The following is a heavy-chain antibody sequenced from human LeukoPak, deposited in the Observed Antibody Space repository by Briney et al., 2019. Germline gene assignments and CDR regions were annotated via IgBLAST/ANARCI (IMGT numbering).Heavy chain of an antibody. Sequence: GGSLRLSCAASGFSFEAYGMYWVRQDPGKGLEWVSGITWNSDDMAYADSVKGRFTISRDNAKNCLYLQMNSLTVEDTALYYCTRVTSWRTGFDYWGQGTLVTVSS. CDR2: ITWNSDDM. V-gene: IGHV3-9*01. D-gene: IGHD1-1*01. CDR3: TRVTSWRTGFDY. CDR1: GFSFEAYG. J-gene: IGHJ4*02.